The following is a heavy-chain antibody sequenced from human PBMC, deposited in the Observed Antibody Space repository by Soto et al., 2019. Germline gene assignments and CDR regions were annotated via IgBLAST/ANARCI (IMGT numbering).Heavy chain of an antibody. Sequence: ASVKVSCKASGYPLNTYGISWVRQAPGQGLEWMGWISAYNGNTDYAQKLQGRVTVTTDTSTSTAYMELRSLRSDDTAVYYCARGAAVAVAGTHYYYSMDVWGRGTTVTVS. CDR1: GYPLNTYG. J-gene: IGHJ6*02. D-gene: IGHD6-19*01. CDR2: ISAYNGNT. V-gene: IGHV1-18*01. CDR3: ARGAAVAVAGTHYYYSMDV.